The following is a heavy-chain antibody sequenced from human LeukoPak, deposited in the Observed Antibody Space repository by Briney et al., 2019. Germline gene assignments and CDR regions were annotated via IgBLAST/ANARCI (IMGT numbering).Heavy chain of an antibody. J-gene: IGHJ4*02. Sequence: PSETLSLTCSVSGGPISSSDYYWGWIRQPPGKGLEWIGRISYTGNTYYTPSLKSRVTISVDTSNNLFSLRLSSVTAGDTAVYYCARDSAARGRYSVAGPFDFWGQGSLVTVSS. V-gene: IGHV4-39*02. D-gene: IGHD6-19*01. CDR1: GGPISSSDYY. CDR2: ISYTGNT. CDR3: ARDSAARGRYSVAGPFDF.